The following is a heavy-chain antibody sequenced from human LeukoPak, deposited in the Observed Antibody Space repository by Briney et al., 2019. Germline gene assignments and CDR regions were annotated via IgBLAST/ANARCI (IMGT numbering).Heavy chain of an antibody. CDR2: INSDGSST. D-gene: IGHD3-22*01. J-gene: IGHJ3*02. Sequence: GGSLRLSCAASGFTFNSYAMSWVRQAPGKGLVWVSRINSDGSSTSYADSVKGRFTISRDNAKNTLYLQMNSLRAEDTAVYYCARGGYYDSSGNDAFDIWGQGTMVTVSS. CDR3: ARGGYYDSSGNDAFDI. V-gene: IGHV3-74*01. CDR1: GFTFNSYA.